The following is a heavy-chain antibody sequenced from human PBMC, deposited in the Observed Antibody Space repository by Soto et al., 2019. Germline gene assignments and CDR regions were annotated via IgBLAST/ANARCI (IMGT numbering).Heavy chain of an antibody. J-gene: IGHJ3*02. D-gene: IGHD5-12*01. V-gene: IGHV3-30*18. CDR3: AKDNGSGCDWLRVGDASDI. Sequence: GGSLRLSCAASGFTFSIYGMHWFRQAPGKGLEWVAIISYDGSNKYYADSVKGRFTISRDNSKNTLYLQMNGLRAEDTAVYYCAKDNGSGCDWLRVGDASDIWGQGTMVTVSS. CDR1: GFTFSIYG. CDR2: ISYDGSNK.